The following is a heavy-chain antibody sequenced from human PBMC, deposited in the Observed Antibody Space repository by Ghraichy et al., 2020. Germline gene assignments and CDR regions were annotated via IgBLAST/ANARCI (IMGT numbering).Heavy chain of an antibody. CDR2: ISGSGGST. V-gene: IGHV3-23*01. CDR1: GFTFSSYA. CDR3: AKDPIPNYYDSSGTDY. D-gene: IGHD3-22*01. J-gene: IGHJ4*02. Sequence: GGSLRLSCAASGFTFSSYAMSWVRQAPGKGLEWVSAISGSGGSTYYADSVKGRFTISRDNSKNTLYLQMNSLRAEDTAVYYCAKDPIPNYYDSSGTDYWGQGTLVTVSS.